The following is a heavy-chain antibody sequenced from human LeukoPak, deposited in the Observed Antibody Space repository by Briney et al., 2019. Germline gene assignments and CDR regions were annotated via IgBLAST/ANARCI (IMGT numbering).Heavy chain of an antibody. D-gene: IGHD3-10*01. CDR2: ISGSGGST. CDR1: GFTFSSYA. V-gene: IGHV3-23*01. Sequence: GGSLRLSCAASGFTFSSYAMSWVRQAPGKGLEWVSAISGSGGSTYYADSVKGRFTISRDNSKNTLYLQMNSLRAEDTAAYYCAKDRGGSYGGDDAFDIWGQGTMVTVSS. J-gene: IGHJ3*02. CDR3: AKDRGGSYGGDDAFDI.